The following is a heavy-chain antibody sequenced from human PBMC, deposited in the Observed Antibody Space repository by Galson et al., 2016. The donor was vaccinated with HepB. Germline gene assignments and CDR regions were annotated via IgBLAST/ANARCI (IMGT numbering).Heavy chain of an antibody. Sequence: SVKVSCKASGYTFTSYYMHWVRQAPGQGLEWMGIINPSGGSTRYAQKFQGRVTMTRDTSTSTVYMELSSLRSEDTAVYYCASCSGGSCYSVDYWGQGTLVTVSS. CDR1: GYTFTSYY. V-gene: IGHV1-46*01. CDR3: ASCSGGSCYSVDY. D-gene: IGHD2-15*01. J-gene: IGHJ4*02. CDR2: INPSGGST.